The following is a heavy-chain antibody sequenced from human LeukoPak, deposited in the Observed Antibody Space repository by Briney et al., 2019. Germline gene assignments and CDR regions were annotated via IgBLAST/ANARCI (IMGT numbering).Heavy chain of an antibody. D-gene: IGHD5-18*01. CDR3: AREGAAMVTGLEH. V-gene: IGHV3-23*01. J-gene: IGHJ1*01. CDR1: GFTFSSYA. CDR2: ISGSGGST. Sequence: GGSLRLSCAASGFTFSSYAMSWVRQAPGKGLEWVSAISGSGGSTYYADSVKGRFTISRDNSKNTVDLQMKSVTADDTAVYYCAREGAAMVTGLEHWGQGTHVTVSS.